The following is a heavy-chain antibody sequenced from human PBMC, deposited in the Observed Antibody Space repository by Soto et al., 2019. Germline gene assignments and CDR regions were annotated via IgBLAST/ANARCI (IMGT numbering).Heavy chain of an antibody. V-gene: IGHV4-31*03. CDR1: GGSISSGGYY. D-gene: IGHD1-1*01. Sequence: QVQLQESGPGLVKPSQTLSLTCTVSGGSISSGGYYWSWIRQHPGKGLEWIGYIYYSGSTYYNPSPKTRVTISVDTSKNQFYLKLSSVTAADTAVYYCARWPQLEPRFDYWGQGTLVTVSS. CDR2: IYYSGST. CDR3: ARWPQLEPRFDY. J-gene: IGHJ4*02.